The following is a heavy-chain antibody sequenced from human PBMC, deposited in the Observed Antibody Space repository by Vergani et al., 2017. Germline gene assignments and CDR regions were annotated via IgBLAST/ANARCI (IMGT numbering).Heavy chain of an antibody. CDR3: AKHFRGWGIDY. J-gene: IGHJ4*02. Sequence: QVQLVESGGGVVQRGGSLRLSCATSGFTLSNYDMQWIRQGPGKGLEFVGFIQFDGSNQYYADSVKGRFTLSRDFSKNTLYLKMNSLRTDDTATYYCAKHFRGWGIDYWGQGTQVIVSS. D-gene: IGHD3-16*01. CDR2: IQFDGSNQ. V-gene: IGHV3-30*02. CDR1: GFTLSNYD.